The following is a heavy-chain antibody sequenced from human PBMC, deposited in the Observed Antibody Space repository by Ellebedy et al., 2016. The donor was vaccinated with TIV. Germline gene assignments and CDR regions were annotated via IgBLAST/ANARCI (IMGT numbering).Heavy chain of an antibody. J-gene: IGHJ4*02. CDR3: AMRNWGEVGDY. CDR2: ISTSSGNT. V-gene: IGHV1-18*04. D-gene: IGHD7-27*01. Sequence: AASVKVSCKASGYIFTRYDTNRPRQPLGQGPEWLSWISTSSGNTNYVQRFQDRLTMITDSSTSTALMDLRSLRSDDTAVYFCAMRNWGEVGDYWGQGTLVCISS. CDR1: GYIFTRYD.